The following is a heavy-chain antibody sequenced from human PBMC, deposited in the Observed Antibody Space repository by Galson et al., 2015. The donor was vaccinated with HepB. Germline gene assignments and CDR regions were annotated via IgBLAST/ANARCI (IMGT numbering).Heavy chain of an antibody. Sequence: SLRLSCAASGFTFSSYGMHWVRQAPGKGLEWVAVIWYDGSNKYYADSVKGRFTISRDNSKNTLYLQMNSLRAEDTAVYYCARGPSYDFWSGYPNFDYWGQGTLVTVSS. CDR2: IWYDGSNK. D-gene: IGHD3-3*01. J-gene: IGHJ4*02. CDR1: GFTFSSYG. CDR3: ARGPSYDFWSGYPNFDY. V-gene: IGHV3-33*01.